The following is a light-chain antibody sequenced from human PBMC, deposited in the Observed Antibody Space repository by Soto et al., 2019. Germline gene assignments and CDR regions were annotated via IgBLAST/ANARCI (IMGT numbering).Light chain of an antibody. CDR1: QSVRSTS. Sequence: DIVLTQSPGTLSLSPGERATLSCRASQSVRSTSLAWYQQKPGQAPRLLIYGASSRATGIPDRFSGGGSGTDFTLTISRLEPEDFAVYYCQQYGSLGTFGQGTRVEIK. V-gene: IGKV3-20*01. J-gene: IGKJ1*01. CDR2: GAS. CDR3: QQYGSLGT.